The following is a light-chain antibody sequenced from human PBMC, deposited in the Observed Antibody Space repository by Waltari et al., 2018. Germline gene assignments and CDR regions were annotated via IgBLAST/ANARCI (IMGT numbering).Light chain of an antibody. CDR1: SLRRFY. J-gene: IGLJ2*01. CDR3: HSRDTSSTRV. Sequence: SSELTQDPSVSVALGQTVRITCQGDSLRRFYASWYQQRPGQAPILVLYGQNNRPSGIPDRCSGSTSGNTASLTITGAQAEDEADYYCHSRDTSSTRVVGGGTRLTV. V-gene: IGLV3-19*01. CDR2: GQN.